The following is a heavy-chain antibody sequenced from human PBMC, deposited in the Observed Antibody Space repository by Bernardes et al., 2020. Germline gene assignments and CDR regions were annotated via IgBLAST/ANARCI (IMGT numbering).Heavy chain of an antibody. CDR1: GFTFSSYW. CDR3: ARDHKYSYGFRVYFDY. Sequence: GGSLRLSCAAYGFTFSSYWMHWVRQAPGKGLVWVSRINSDGSSTTYADSVKGRFTISRDNAKNTLYLQMNSLRAEDTAMYYCARDHKYSYGFRVYFDYWGQGTLVTVSS. V-gene: IGHV3-74*01. CDR2: INSDGSST. D-gene: IGHD5-18*01. J-gene: IGHJ4*02.